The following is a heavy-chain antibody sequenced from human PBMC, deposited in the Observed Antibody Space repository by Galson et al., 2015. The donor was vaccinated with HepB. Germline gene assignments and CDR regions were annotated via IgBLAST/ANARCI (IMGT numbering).Heavy chain of an antibody. CDR3: TTVSHDIGGYYFSHAFDI. V-gene: IGHV3-15*01. CDR1: GIRFSKAS. Sequence: SLRLSCAASGIRFSKASLTWVRQAPGKGLEWVGRIKGKSDGETTDYAAPMKGRFTISRDDSENTMYLQMNSLRTEDTAVYYCTTVSHDIGGYYFSHAFDIWGQGTMVTVSS. D-gene: IGHD3-22*01. J-gene: IGHJ3*02. CDR2: IKGKSDGETT.